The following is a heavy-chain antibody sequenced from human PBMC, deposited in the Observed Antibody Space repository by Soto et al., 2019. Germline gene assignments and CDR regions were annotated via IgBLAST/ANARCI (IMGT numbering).Heavy chain of an antibody. CDR2: IYWDDDK. Sequence: SGPPLVNPTQTLTLPCTFSGFSLSAPGVAVGWIRQPPGKALEWLALIYWDDDKRYRSSLETRLTITKDTSKNQVVLTMTNMDPVDTGTYYSAQSGGTASLLFDYWGQGTLVTVSS. D-gene: IGHD1-7*01. CDR3: AQSGGTASLLFDY. V-gene: IGHV2-5*02. CDR1: GFSLSAPGVA. J-gene: IGHJ4*02.